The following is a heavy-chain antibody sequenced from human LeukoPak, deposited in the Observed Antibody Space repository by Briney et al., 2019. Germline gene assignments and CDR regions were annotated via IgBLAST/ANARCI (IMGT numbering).Heavy chain of an antibody. CDR2: IYYSGST. J-gene: IGHJ5*02. D-gene: IGHD3-3*01. Sequence: SETLSLTCTVSGGSIGSDDYYWSWIRQPPGKGLEWIGCIYYSGSTYYNPSLKSRATISVDTSKNQFSLKLNSVTAADTAVYYCARGVERIFGVVNWFDPWGQGTPVTVSS. CDR3: ARGVERIFGVVNWFDP. CDR1: GGSIGSDDYY. V-gene: IGHV4-30-4*01.